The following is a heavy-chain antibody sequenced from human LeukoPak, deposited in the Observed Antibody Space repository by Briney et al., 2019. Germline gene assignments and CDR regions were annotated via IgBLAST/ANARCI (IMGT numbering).Heavy chain of an antibody. V-gene: IGHV3-7*01. CDR1: GYTYSSQW. CDR3: ARDRWWLRKNYFDY. CDR2: IKQDGSEK. Sequence: GGSLRLSYAASGYTYSSQWLSWVREARGRGLAQVTNIKQDGSEKYYVDSVKGRFTISRDNAKNSLYLQMNRLRAEDKAVYYCARDRWWLRKNYFDYWGQGTLVTVSS. J-gene: IGHJ4*02. D-gene: IGHD5-12*01.